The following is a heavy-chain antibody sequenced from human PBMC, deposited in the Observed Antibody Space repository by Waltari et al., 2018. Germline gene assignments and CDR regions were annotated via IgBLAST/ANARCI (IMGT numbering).Heavy chain of an antibody. CDR1: GFTFSMFS. D-gene: IGHD3-3*01. J-gene: IGHJ5*02. Sequence: EVQLVESGGGLVKPGGSLRLSGVGSGFTFSMFSLNWVGQTPEKGLEWVSHISSDGTTIQYADSVRGRFTISRDNAKSSVYLQMNSLRAEDTAVYYCARGGSGVFWSGYYGWFDPWGHGTLVTVSS. CDR3: ARGGSGVFWSGYYGWFDP. V-gene: IGHV3-48*04. CDR2: ISSDGTTI.